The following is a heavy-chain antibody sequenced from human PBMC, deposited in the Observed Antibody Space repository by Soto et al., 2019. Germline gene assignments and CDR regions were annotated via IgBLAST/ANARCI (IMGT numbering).Heavy chain of an antibody. CDR2: IYHSGST. J-gene: IGHJ5*02. Sequence: SQTLSLTCAVSGYSSSSGYYWGWIRQPPGKGLEWIGSIYHSGSTYYNPSLKSRVTISVDNAKNSLYLQMNSLRAEDTAVYYCARDLFVGSSWYDWFDPWGQGTLVTVSA. V-gene: IGHV4-38-2*02. CDR1: GYSSSSGYY. D-gene: IGHD6-13*01. CDR3: ARDLFVGSSWYDWFDP.